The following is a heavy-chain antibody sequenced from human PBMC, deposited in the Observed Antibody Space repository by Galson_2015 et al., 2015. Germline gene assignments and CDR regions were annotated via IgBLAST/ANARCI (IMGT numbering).Heavy chain of an antibody. CDR3: ARGSGFDI. CDR2: INTDGSST. J-gene: IGHJ3*02. V-gene: IGHV3-74*01. Sequence: SLRLSCAASGFTFSNYWMHWVRHAPGKGRVWVSRINTDGSSTNYADSVKGRFTISRDNARNPLYVQMNSLRDEDTAVYYCARGSGFDIWAQGTMVTVSS. CDR1: GFTFSNYW.